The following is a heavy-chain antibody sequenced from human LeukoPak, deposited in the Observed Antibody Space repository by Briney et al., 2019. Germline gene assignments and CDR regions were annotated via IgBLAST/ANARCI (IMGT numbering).Heavy chain of an antibody. D-gene: IGHD1-26*01. CDR3: ATYSGTYRDH. CDR2: IRTAGKHI. V-gene: IGHV3-21*06. CDR1: GFIFSSYN. J-gene: IGHJ4*02. Sequence: GGSLRLSCAGSGFIFSSYNMNWVRQAPGKGLEWVSSIRTAGKHIYYADSVRDRFAISRDDAKNSLYLQMNNLGVDDTAVYYCATYSGTYRDHWGQGTLVTVSS.